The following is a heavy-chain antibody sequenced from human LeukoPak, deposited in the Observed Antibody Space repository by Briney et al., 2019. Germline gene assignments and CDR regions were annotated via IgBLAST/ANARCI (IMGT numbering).Heavy chain of an antibody. Sequence: ETLSLTCTVSGGSISSNSYYWVWIRQPPGKGLEWVSVIYTGGGRYYADSVRGRFTISRDTSKNMVFLQMNSLRVEDTAVYYCARGIDYWGRGTLVTVSS. CDR1: GGSISSNSYY. CDR2: IYTGGGR. J-gene: IGHJ4*02. CDR3: ARGIDY. V-gene: IGHV3-53*03.